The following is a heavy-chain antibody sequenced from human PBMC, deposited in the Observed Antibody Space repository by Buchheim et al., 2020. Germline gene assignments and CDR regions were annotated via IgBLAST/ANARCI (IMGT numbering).Heavy chain of an antibody. CDR3: AKVHIAGPYGMDV. CDR2: ISYDGSNK. J-gene: IGHJ6*02. Sequence: QVQLVESGGGVVQPGRSLRLSCAASGFTFSSYGMHWVRQAPGKGLEWVAVISYDGSNKYYADSVKGRFTISRDNSKNTLYLQMNSLRAEDTAVYYCAKVHIAGPYGMDVWGQGTT. V-gene: IGHV3-30*18. CDR1: GFTFSSYG. D-gene: IGHD6-13*01.